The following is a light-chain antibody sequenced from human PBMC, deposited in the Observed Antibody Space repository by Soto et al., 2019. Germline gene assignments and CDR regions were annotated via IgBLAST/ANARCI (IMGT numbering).Light chain of an antibody. CDR3: QQYGSSPPWT. Sequence: EIVLTQSPGTLSLSPGERATLSCRASQSVSSSYLAWYQQKPGQAPSLLIYGASSRATGIPDRFSGSGSGTDITLTISRLEPEDFAVYYCQQYGSSPPWTFGQGTKVDIK. CDR2: GAS. CDR1: QSVSSSY. J-gene: IGKJ1*01. V-gene: IGKV3-20*01.